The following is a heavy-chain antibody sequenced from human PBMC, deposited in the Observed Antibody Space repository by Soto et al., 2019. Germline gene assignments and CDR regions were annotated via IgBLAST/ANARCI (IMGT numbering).Heavy chain of an antibody. V-gene: IGHV4-30-4*01. CDR1: GGSISSADYL. J-gene: IGHJ4*02. D-gene: IGHD3-22*01. CDR3: ARDAYFDSSGYDY. Sequence: QVQLQESGPGLVEPSQTLFLTCTVSGGSISSADYLWSWIRQPPGKGLEWIGYIYYSGSTYYNPSLESRLTISVDTSKDQFSLKLSSVTAADTAVYYCARDAYFDSSGYDYWGQGTLVTVSS. CDR2: IYYSGST.